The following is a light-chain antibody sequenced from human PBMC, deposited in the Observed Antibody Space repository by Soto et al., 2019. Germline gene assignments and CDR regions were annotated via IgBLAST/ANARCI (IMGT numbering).Light chain of an antibody. J-gene: IGKJ1*01. CDR3: RQYFGYPQT. CDR2: AAS. CDR1: QRISSY. Sequence: AIRMTQSPSSFSASTGGRVTITCRSSQRISSYLAWYQQKPGKAPKLLVYAASTLQSGVPSRFSGSGSGTDFTLTISSLQSEDFATYYCRQYFGYPQTFGQGTKVDIK. V-gene: IGKV1-8*01.